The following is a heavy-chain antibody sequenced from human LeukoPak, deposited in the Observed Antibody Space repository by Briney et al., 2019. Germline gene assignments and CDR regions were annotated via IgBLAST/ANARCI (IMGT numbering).Heavy chain of an antibody. CDR2: ISGSGGST. CDR1: GFTFSSYA. V-gene: IGHV3-23*01. Sequence: PGGSLRLSCAASGFTFSSYAMSWVRQAPGKGLEWVSAISGSGGSTYYADSVKGRFTISRDNSKNTLYLQMNSLRAEDTAVYYCAKAVITFGGVIQAYGYWGQGTLVTVSS. CDR3: AKAVITFGGVIQAYGY. D-gene: IGHD3-16*02. J-gene: IGHJ4*02.